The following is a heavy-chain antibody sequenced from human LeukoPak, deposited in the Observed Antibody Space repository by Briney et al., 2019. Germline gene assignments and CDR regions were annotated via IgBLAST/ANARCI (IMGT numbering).Heavy chain of an antibody. CDR3: VRDGYCVSASCYRDAFDI. CDR2: IGSSTGTI. V-gene: IGHV3-48*01. Sequence: PGGSLRLSCAASGFTFSRYNMNWVRQAPGKGLEWVSYIGSSTGTIYYVDSVKGRFTISRDNAKNSLFLQMNSLRAEDTAVYYCVRDGYCVSASCYRDAFDIWGQGTMVTVSS. D-gene: IGHD2-2*03. J-gene: IGHJ3*02. CDR1: GFTFSRYN.